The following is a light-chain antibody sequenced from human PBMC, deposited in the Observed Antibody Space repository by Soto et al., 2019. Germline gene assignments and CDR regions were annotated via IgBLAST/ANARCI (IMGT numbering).Light chain of an antibody. CDR3: QKGNSLPPFT. Sequence: DIQMTQSPSTLSGSVGDRVTITCRASQTISSWLAWYQQKPGKAPKLLIYKASTLKSGVPSRFSGSGSGTEFTLTISSLQPDDFATYYCQKGNSLPPFTFGPGTRVDI. CDR1: QTISSW. J-gene: IGKJ3*01. CDR2: KAS. V-gene: IGKV1-5*03.